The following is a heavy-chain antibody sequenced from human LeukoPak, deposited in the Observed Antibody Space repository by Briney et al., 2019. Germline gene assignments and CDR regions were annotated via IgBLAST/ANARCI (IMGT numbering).Heavy chain of an antibody. CDR3: AKGRRHNIVGATHDAFDI. CDR1: GYTFTGYY. CDR2: INPNSGGT. Sequence: GASVKLSCKASGYTFTGYYMHWVRQAPGQGLEWMGWINPNSGGTNYAQKFQGWVTMTRDTSISTAYMELSRLRSDDTAVYYCAKGRRHNIVGATHDAFDIWGQGTMVTVSS. J-gene: IGHJ3*02. V-gene: IGHV1-2*04. D-gene: IGHD1-26*01.